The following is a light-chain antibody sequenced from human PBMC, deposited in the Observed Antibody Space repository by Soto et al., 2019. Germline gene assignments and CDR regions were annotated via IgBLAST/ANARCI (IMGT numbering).Light chain of an antibody. CDR3: NSYTNTDTFWV. Sequence: QSVLTQPASVSGSPGQSITXSCTGTSSDVGGYNHVSWYQQHSGKVPKVIIYEVSNRPSGVSDRFSGSKSGNTASLTISGLQPEDEADYYCNSYTNTDTFWVFGGGTKVTVL. CDR2: EVS. V-gene: IGLV2-14*01. CDR1: SSDVGGYNH. J-gene: IGLJ3*02.